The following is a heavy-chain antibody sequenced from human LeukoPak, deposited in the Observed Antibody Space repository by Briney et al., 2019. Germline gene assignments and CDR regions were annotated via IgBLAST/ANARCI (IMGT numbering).Heavy chain of an antibody. Sequence: PSETLSLTCAVSGGSISSGGYSWSWIRQPPGKGLEWIGEINHSGSTNYDPSLKSRVTISVDTSKNQFSLKLSSVTAADTAVYYCARVGYGMDVWGQGTTVTVSS. CDR2: INHSGST. J-gene: IGHJ6*02. V-gene: IGHV4-34*01. CDR3: ARVGYGMDV. CDR1: GGSISSGGYS.